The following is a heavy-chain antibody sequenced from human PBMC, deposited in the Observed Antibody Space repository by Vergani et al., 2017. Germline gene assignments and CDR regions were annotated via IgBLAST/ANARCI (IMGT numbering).Heavy chain of an antibody. Sequence: EVQLVESGGGLVQPGGSLRLSCAASGFTFSSYAMSWVRQAPGKGLEWVSAISGSGGSTYYADSVKGRFTISRDNSKNTLYLQMNSLRAEDTAVYYCAKDEAGTSSYYYYYYGMDVWGQGTTVTVSS. V-gene: IGHV3-23*04. CDR2: ISGSGGST. D-gene: IGHD2-2*01. J-gene: IGHJ6*02. CDR1: GFTFSSYA. CDR3: AKDEAGTSSYYYYYYGMDV.